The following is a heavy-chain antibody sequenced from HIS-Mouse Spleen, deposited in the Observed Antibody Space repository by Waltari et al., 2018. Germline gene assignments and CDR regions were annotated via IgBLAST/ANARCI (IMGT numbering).Heavy chain of an antibody. V-gene: IGHV1-2*02. CDR2: VNPNRGGT. CDR3: ARDPWELLRWNY. CDR1: GYTFTGYY. J-gene: IGHJ4*02. D-gene: IGHD1-26*01. Sequence: QVQLVQSGAEVKKPGASVKVSCKASGYTFTGYYMHWVRQAPGQGLEWKGWVNPNRGGTNYAQKVQGRVTMTRDTSISTAYMELSRLRSDDTAVYYCARDPWELLRWNYWGQGTLVTVSS.